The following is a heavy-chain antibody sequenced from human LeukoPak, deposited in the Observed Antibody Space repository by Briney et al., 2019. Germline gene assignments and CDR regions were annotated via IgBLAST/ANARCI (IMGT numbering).Heavy chain of an antibody. CDR2: ISYDGSNK. CDR1: GFTFSNYG. CDR3: ARVNMVRGVIVWFGWFDP. Sequence: PGGSLRLSCAASGFTFSNYGMHWVRQAPGKGLEWVTLISYDGSNKYYADSVKGRFTISRDNAKNSLYLQMNSLRAEDTAVYYCARVNMVRGVIVWFGWFDPWGQGTLVTVSS. V-gene: IGHV3-30*03. J-gene: IGHJ5*02. D-gene: IGHD3-10*01.